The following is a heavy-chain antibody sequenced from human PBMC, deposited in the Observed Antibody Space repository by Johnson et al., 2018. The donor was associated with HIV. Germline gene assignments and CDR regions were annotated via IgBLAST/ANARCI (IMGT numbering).Heavy chain of an antibody. CDR2: IYSGGST. V-gene: IGHV3-53*02. Sequence: VQLVETGGGLIQPGGSLRLSCAASGFTVSSNYMSWVRQAPGKGLEWVSVIYSGGSTYYADSVKGRFTISRDSSKNTLYLQMNSLRAEDTAVYYCAKEPVVVIHAGGAFDIWGQGTMVTVSS. J-gene: IGHJ3*02. CDR3: AKEPVVVIHAGGAFDI. D-gene: IGHD3-22*01. CDR1: GFTVSSNY.